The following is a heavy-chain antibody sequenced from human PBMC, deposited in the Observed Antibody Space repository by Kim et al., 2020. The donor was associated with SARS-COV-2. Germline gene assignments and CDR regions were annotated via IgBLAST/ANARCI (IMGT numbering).Heavy chain of an antibody. V-gene: IGHV4-59*01. CDR3: ARAPYDSSGYYHY. D-gene: IGHD3-22*01. Sequence: CNPSLKSRVTISVDTSKNQFSLKLTSVTAADTAVYYCARAPYDSSGYYHYWGQGTLVTVSS. J-gene: IGHJ4*02.